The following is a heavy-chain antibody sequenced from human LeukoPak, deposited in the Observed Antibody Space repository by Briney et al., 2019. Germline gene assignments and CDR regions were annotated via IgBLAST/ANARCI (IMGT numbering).Heavy chain of an antibody. CDR1: GFTFSSYG. CDR2: IKPDGSDT. J-gene: IGHJ4*02. D-gene: IGHD6-6*01. Sequence: PGRSLRLSCAASGFTFSSYGMHWVRQAPGKGLVWVSRIKPDGSDTNYADSVKGRFTISRDNAKNTVYLQMNSLRAEDTAVYYCLAARPLGYWGQGTLVTVSS. CDR3: LAARPLGY. V-gene: IGHV3-74*01.